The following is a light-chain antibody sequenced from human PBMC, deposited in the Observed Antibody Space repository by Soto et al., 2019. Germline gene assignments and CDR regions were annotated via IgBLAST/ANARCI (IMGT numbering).Light chain of an antibody. CDR2: EVS. CDR1: SSDVGGYNY. CDR3: SSYAGSNTVV. V-gene: IGLV2-8*01. J-gene: IGLJ2*01. Sequence: QSALTQPPSASGSPGQSVTISCTGTSSDVGGYNYVSWYQQYPGKAPKLMIYEVSKRPSGVPDRFSGSKSGNTASLTVSGLQAEDEADYYCSSYAGSNTVVFGGGTNLTVL.